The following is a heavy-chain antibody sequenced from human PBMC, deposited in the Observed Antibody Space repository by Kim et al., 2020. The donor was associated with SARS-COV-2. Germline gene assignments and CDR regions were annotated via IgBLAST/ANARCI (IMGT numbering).Heavy chain of an antibody. CDR1: GYTFTSYY. CDR2: INPSGGST. V-gene: IGHV1-46*01. D-gene: IGHD3-22*01. CDR3: ATGGRNSKDSSGYYVGPPAY. J-gene: IGHJ4*02. Sequence: ASVKVSCKASGYTFTSYYMHWVRQAPGQGLEWMGIINPSGGSTSYAQKFQGRVTMTRDTSTSTVYMELSSLRSEDTAVYYCATGGRNSKDSSGYYVGPPAYWGQGTLVTVSS.